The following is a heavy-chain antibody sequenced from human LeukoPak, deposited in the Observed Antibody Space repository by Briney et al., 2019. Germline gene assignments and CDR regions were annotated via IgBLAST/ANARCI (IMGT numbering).Heavy chain of an antibody. D-gene: IGHD4-11*01. CDR2: IIPIFGTA. CDR3: ARDLEGWDYSPGNWFDP. CDR1: GGTFSSYA. V-gene: IGHV1-69*05. J-gene: IGHJ5*02. Sequence: ASVKVSCKASGGTFSSYAISWVRQAPGQGLEWMGRIIPIFGTANYAQKFQGRVTITTDESTSTAYMELSSLRSEDTAVYYCARDLEGWDYSPGNWFDPWGQGTLVTV.